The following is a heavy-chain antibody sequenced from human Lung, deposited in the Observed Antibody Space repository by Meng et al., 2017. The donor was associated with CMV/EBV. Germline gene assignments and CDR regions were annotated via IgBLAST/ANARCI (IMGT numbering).Heavy chain of an antibody. CDR1: GFSLSSSRLA. D-gene: IGHD6-6*01. Sequence: GPXLVXPTQTLTLTCTFSGFSLSSSRLAVGWIGQPPGKALECLGIIYWNDDKRYSPSLKSRLTITKDTSKNQVVLTMTNMDPADTATYYCEHASYSSFCYFNYWGQGTXVTVSS. V-gene: IGHV2-5*01. CDR2: IYWNDDK. CDR3: EHASYSSFCYFNY. J-gene: IGHJ4*02.